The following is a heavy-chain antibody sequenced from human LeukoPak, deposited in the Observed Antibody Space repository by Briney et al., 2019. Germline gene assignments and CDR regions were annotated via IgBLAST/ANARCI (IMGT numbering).Heavy chain of an antibody. CDR3: AKGKRITMIVVVTSFDY. CDR2: ISGSGGST. D-gene: IGHD3-22*01. V-gene: IGHV3-23*01. Sequence: GASLRLSCAASGFTFSSYAMSWVRQAPGKGREWVSAISGSGGSTYYADSVKGRFTISRDNSKNTLYLQMNSLRAEDTAVYYCAKGKRITMIVVVTSFDYWGQGTLVTVSS. CDR1: GFTFSSYA. J-gene: IGHJ4*02.